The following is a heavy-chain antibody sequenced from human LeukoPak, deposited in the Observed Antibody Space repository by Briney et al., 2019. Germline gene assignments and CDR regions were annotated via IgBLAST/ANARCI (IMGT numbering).Heavy chain of an antibody. J-gene: IGHJ4*02. V-gene: IGHV1-18*01. CDR1: GYTFITHG. CDR3: ARGRLRYLDWTRAYSDY. Sequence: ASVKVSCKASGYTFITHGLTWVRQAPGQGLEWMGWISAYNGNTIYAQTLQDRLIMTTDTSTSTAYMELRSLRSDDTAVYYCARGRLRYLDWTRAYSDYWGQGTLVTVSS. CDR2: ISAYNGNT. D-gene: IGHD3-9*01.